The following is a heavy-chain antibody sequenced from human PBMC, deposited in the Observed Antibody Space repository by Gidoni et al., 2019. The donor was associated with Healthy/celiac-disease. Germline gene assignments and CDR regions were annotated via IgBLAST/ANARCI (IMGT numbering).Heavy chain of an antibody. J-gene: IGHJ4*02. CDR3: ARDPNYYGSGSYTYFDY. CDR2: ISSSSSYI. CDR1: GFTFSRYS. D-gene: IGHD3-10*01. V-gene: IGHV3-21*01. Sequence: EVQLVESGGGLVKPGGSLRLSCAASGFTFSRYSMNWVRQAPGKGLEWVSSISSSSSYIYYADSGKGRFTISRDNAKNSLYLQMNSLRAEDTAVYYCARDPNYYGSGSYTYFDYWGQGTLVTVSS.